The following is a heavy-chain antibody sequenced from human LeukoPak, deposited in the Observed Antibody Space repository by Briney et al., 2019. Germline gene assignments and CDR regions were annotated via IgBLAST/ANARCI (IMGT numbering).Heavy chain of an antibody. V-gene: IGHV4-39*07. CDR3: LRADYNGGNPGSFDI. Sequence: SETLSLNCTVYGGSISSSSYYWGWIRQPPGKGVEWIGTIYYTGISYYNPSRVSMVTSTLDTSKNLFFLSLNSVTAAVTAVYYCLRADYNGGNPGSFDIWGRGTMVTVSS. CDR2: IYYTGIS. D-gene: IGHD2-8*01. CDR1: GGSISSSSYY. J-gene: IGHJ3*02.